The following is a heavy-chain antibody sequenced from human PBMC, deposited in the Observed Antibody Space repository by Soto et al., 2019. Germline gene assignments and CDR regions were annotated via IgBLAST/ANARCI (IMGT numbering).Heavy chain of an antibody. CDR2: ISSRSSYI. J-gene: IGHJ4*02. V-gene: IGHV3-21*01. CDR1: GFTFSSYS. D-gene: IGHD5-12*01. CDR3: ASDLFRYSGYDYGY. Sequence: GGSLRLSCAASGFTFSSYSMNWVRQAPGKGLEWVSSISSRSSYIYYADSGKGRFTICRDNAKNSLYLQMNSLRAEDTAVYYCASDLFRYSGYDYGYWGQGTLVTVSS.